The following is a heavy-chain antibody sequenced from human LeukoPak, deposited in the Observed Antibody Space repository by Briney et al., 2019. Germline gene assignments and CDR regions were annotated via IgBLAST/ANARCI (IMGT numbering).Heavy chain of an antibody. CDR3: ARRAASEWELEVYFDY. J-gene: IGHJ4*02. D-gene: IGHD1-26*01. Sequence: GGSLRLSCAASGFTFSSYGMNWVRQAPGKGLEWVSSISSSSSYIYYADSVKGRFTISRDNAKNSLYLQMNSLRAEDTAVYYCARRAASEWELEVYFDYWGQGTLVTVSS. CDR2: ISSSSSYI. CDR1: GFTFSSYG. V-gene: IGHV3-21*01.